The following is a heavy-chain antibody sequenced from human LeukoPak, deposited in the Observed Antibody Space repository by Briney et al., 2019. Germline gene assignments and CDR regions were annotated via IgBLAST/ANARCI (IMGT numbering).Heavy chain of an antibody. CDR1: GGSLSSYY. CDR3: ARDRFSSGWLDY. D-gene: IGHD6-19*01. V-gene: IGHV4-59*01. Sequence: SETLSLTCTVSGGSLSSYYWSWIRQPPGKGLEWIGYIYYSGSTNYNPSLKSRVTISVDTSKNQFSLKLSSVTAANTAVYYCARDRFSSGWLDYWGQGTLVTVSS. J-gene: IGHJ4*02. CDR2: IYYSGST.